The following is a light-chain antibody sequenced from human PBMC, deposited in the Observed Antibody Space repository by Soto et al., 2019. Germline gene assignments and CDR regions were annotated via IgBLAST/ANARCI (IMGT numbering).Light chain of an antibody. Sequence: EIELTHSPATLSFSQSPRAILXCRASQSVSSYLAWYQQKPGQAPRLLIYDASNRATGIPARFSGSGSGTDFTLTISSLEPEDFAVYYCQQRSNWITFGQGTRLETK. V-gene: IGKV3-11*01. J-gene: IGKJ5*01. CDR1: QSVSSY. CDR3: QQRSNWIT. CDR2: DAS.